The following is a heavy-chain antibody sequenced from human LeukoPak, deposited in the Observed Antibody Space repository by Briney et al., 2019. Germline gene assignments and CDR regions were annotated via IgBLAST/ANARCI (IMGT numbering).Heavy chain of an antibody. D-gene: IGHD6-6*01. CDR3: ARQNGDSSSYYFDY. CDR1: GYSFTNYW. J-gene: IGHJ4*02. Sequence: GESLKISCKGSGYSFTNYWIGWVRQMPGKGLEWMGIIYLGDSDTRYSPSFQGQVTFSADKSISTAYLQWSSLKASDTAMYYCARQNGDSSSYYFDYWGQGTLVTVSS. CDR2: IYLGDSDT. V-gene: IGHV5-51*01.